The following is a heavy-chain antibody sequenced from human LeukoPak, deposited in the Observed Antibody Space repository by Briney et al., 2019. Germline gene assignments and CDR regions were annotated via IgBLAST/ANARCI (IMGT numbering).Heavy chain of an antibody. Sequence: GGSLRLSCAASGFTFGSYAMSWVRQAPGKGLEWVSAISGSGGSTYYADSVKGRFTISRDNSKNTLYLQMNSLRAEDTAVYYCAKDQAAAGTGFDFDYWGQGTLVTVSS. CDR2: ISGSGGST. D-gene: IGHD6-13*01. CDR3: AKDQAAAGTGFDFDY. CDR1: GFTFGSYA. V-gene: IGHV3-23*01. J-gene: IGHJ4*02.